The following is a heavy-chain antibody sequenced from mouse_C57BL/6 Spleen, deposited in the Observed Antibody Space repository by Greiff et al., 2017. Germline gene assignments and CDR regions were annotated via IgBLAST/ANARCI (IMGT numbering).Heavy chain of an antibody. CDR1: GYTFTDYE. CDR3: TNYYGSSYRYFDY. V-gene: IGHV1-15*01. Sequence: VKLVEPGAELVRPGASVTLSCKASGYTFTDYEMHWVKQTPVHGLEWIGAIDPETGGTAYNQKFKGKAILTADKSSSTAYMELRSLTSEDSAVYYCTNYYGSSYRYFDYWGQGTTLTVSS. D-gene: IGHD1-1*01. J-gene: IGHJ2*01. CDR2: IDPETGGT.